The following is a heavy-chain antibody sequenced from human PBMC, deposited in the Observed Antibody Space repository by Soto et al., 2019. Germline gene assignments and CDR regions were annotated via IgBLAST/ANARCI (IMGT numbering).Heavy chain of an antibody. V-gene: IGHV3-30-3*01. CDR3: AREGGYYYDSSGYYSLGAFDI. J-gene: IGHJ3*02. CDR1: GFTFSSYA. Sequence: GGSLRRSCAASGFTFSSYAMHWVRQAPGKGLEWVAVISYDGSNKYYADSVKGRFTISRDNSKNTLYLQMNSLRAEDTAVYYCAREGGYYYDSSGYYSLGAFDIWDQGTMVTVSS. CDR2: ISYDGSNK. D-gene: IGHD3-22*01.